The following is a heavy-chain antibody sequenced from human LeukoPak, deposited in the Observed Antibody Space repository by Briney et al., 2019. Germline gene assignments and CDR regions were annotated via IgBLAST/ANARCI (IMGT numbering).Heavy chain of an antibody. CDR1: GFTFSNYA. D-gene: IGHD5-18*01. Sequence: GGSLRLSCADSGFTFSNYAMSWVRQAPGKGLEWVSGISAYGGSTYYADTVKGRFTISRDNSKNILYLQMNSLRAEDTAVYYCAKWIQLSYFDYWGQGTLVTVSP. J-gene: IGHJ4*02. V-gene: IGHV3-23*01. CDR3: AKWIQLSYFDY. CDR2: ISAYGGST.